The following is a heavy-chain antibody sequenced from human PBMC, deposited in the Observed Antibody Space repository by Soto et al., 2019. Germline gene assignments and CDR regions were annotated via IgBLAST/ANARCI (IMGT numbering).Heavy chain of an antibody. V-gene: IGHV3-33*01. CDR1: GFTFSSYG. Sequence: PGGSLRLSCAAGGFTFSSYGMHWVRQAPGKGLEWVAVIWYDGSNKYYADSVKGRFTISRDNSKNTLYLQMNSLRAEDTAVYYCARDPGQGYCSGGSCSYYFDYWGQGTLVTVS. CDR2: IWYDGSNK. J-gene: IGHJ4*02. CDR3: ARDPGQGYCSGGSCSYYFDY. D-gene: IGHD2-15*01.